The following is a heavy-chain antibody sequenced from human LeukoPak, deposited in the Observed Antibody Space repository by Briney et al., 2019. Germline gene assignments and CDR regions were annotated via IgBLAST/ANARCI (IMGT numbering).Heavy chain of an antibody. V-gene: IGHV1-18*01. CDR2: ISAYNGNT. CDR1: GYTFTSYG. J-gene: IGHJ6*02. Sequence: ASVKVSCKASGYTFTSYGISWVRRAPGQGLEWMGWISAYNGNTNYAQKLQGRVTMTSDTSISTAYMEVNSLRSEDTAVYYCARGRAGSGYYYGTDVWGQGTTVTVSS. D-gene: IGHD2-8*02. CDR3: ARGRAGSGYYYGTDV.